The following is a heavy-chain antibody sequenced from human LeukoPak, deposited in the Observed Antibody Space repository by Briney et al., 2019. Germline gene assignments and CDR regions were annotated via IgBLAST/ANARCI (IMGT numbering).Heavy chain of an antibody. CDR1: GYSFTNTF. D-gene: IGHD4-17*01. J-gene: IGHJ3*02. CDR3: ALRGPLDAFDI. V-gene: IGHV5-51*01. Sequence: GESLKISCKASGYSFTNTFIGWVRQMPGKGLEWMGIIYPGDSDTRYSPSFQGQVTISADKSISTAYLQWSSLKASDTAMYYCALRGPLDAFDIWGQGTMVTVSS. CDR2: IYPGDSDT.